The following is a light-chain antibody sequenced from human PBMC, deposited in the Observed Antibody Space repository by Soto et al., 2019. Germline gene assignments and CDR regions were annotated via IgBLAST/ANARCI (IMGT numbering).Light chain of an antibody. V-gene: IGKV3-20*01. CDR2: GAS. Sequence: EIVLTQSPGTLSLSPGERATLSCRASQSVSSSYLAWYQQKPGQAPRLVIYGASSRATGIPARFSGSGSGTDFTLTISRLEPEDFAVYYCQQYGSSPYTFGQGTKLEIK. J-gene: IGKJ2*01. CDR1: QSVSSSY. CDR3: QQYGSSPYT.